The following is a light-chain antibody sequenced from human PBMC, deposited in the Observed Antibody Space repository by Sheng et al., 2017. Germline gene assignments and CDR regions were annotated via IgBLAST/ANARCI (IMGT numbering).Light chain of an antibody. CDR3: QQYNSYPWT. V-gene: IGKV1-5*03. Sequence: DIQMTQSPSTLSASIGDRVTITCRASQSIGSWLAWYQQKPGKAPKLLIYKASSLESGVPSRFSGSRSGTDFTLTINSLQPDDFATYHCQQYNSYPWTFGQGTRVEIK. CDR1: QSIGSW. J-gene: IGKJ1*01. CDR2: KAS.